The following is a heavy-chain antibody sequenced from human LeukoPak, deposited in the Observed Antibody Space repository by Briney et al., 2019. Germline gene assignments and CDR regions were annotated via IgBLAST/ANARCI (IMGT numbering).Heavy chain of an antibody. D-gene: IGHD6-19*01. J-gene: IGHJ2*01. Sequence: GGSLRLSCAASGFTFSSYAVNWVRQAPGKGLEWVSSISSSGSSIYYADSVKGRFIISRDNSKNTLYLQMNILRAEDTAVYYCARDMEQWLVQDWYFDLWGRGTLVTVSS. CDR2: ISSSGSSI. CDR1: GFTFSSYA. V-gene: IGHV3-21*01. CDR3: ARDMEQWLVQDWYFDL.